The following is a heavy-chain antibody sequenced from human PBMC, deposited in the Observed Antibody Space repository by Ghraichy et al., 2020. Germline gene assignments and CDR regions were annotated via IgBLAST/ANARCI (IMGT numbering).Heavy chain of an antibody. D-gene: IGHD3-22*01. V-gene: IGHV4-30-4*01. Sequence: SQTLSLTCTVSGGSISSGDYYWSWIRQPPGKGLEWIGYIYYSGSTYYNPSLKSRVTISVDTSKNQFSLKLSSVTAADTAVYYCARGYYYDSSGYNDDAFDIWGQGTMVTVSS. J-gene: IGHJ3*02. CDR1: GGSISSGDYY. CDR2: IYYSGST. CDR3: ARGYYYDSSGYNDDAFDI.